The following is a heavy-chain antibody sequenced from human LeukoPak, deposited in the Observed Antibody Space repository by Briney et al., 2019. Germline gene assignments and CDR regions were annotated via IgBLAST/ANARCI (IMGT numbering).Heavy chain of an antibody. Sequence: GGSLRLSCAASGFTFSSYWMSWVRQAPGKGLEWVANIKQDGSEKYYVDSVKGRFTISRENAENSLYLQMNSLRVEDTAVYYCAKLAKYFYGSETYYFFEHWGQGTPVTASS. J-gene: IGHJ4*02. D-gene: IGHD3-10*01. CDR1: GFTFSSYW. CDR2: IKQDGSEK. CDR3: AKLAKYFYGSETYYFFEH. V-gene: IGHV3-7*01.